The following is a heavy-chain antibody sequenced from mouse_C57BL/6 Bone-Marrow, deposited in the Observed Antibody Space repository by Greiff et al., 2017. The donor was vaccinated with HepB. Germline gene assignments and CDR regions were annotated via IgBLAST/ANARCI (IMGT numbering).Heavy chain of an antibody. V-gene: IGHV14-4*01. D-gene: IGHD1-1*01. CDR2: IDPENGDT. CDR3: TTLYYGSSYSY. Sequence: EVKLQESGAELVRPGASVKLSCTASGFNIKDDYMHWVKQRPEQGLEWIGWIDPENGDTEYASKFQGKATITADTSSNTAYLQLSSLTSEDTAVYYCTTLYYGSSYSYWGQGTLVTVSA. CDR1: GFNIKDDY. J-gene: IGHJ3*01.